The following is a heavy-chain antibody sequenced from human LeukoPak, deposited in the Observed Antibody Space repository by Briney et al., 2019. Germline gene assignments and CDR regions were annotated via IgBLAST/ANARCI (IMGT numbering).Heavy chain of an antibody. Sequence: GGSLTLSCAASGFTFSSYAMSWVRQAPGKGLEWVSAIGDSGDNTYYADSVKGRFTISRDNSKNTLYLQMNSLRAEDTAVYYCARPYASGSYYPYWGQGTLVTVSS. CDR3: ARPYASGSYYPY. CDR1: GFTFSSYA. D-gene: IGHD3-10*01. J-gene: IGHJ4*02. V-gene: IGHV3-23*01. CDR2: IGDSGDNT.